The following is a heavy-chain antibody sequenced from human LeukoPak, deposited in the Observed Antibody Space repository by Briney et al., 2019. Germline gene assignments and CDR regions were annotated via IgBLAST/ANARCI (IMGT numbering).Heavy chain of an antibody. J-gene: IGHJ4*02. CDR2: INPSGGSA. D-gene: IGHD3-22*01. V-gene: IGHV1-46*01. Sequence: GASVKVSCKASGYTFTSYYLHWVRQAPGQGLEWMGIINPSGGSASYAQKFQGRVTMTRDTSTSTVYMELSSLRSEDTAVYYCARDRSSYYDTSGADYWGQGTLVTVSS. CDR3: ARDRSSYYDTSGADY. CDR1: GYTFTSYY.